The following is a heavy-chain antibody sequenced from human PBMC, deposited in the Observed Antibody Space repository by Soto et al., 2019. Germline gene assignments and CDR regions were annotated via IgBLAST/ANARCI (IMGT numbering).Heavy chain of an antibody. D-gene: IGHD3-10*01. V-gene: IGHV1-18*01. J-gene: IGHJ4*02. CDR1: GYTFTSYG. Sequence: QVQLVQSGAEVKKPGASVKVSCKASGYTFTSYGISWVRQAPGQGLEWMGWISAYNGNTKYAQKLQGRGTMTTDTSTSTAYRELGSLRSDVTGVGYVVRGGFVEVGYYFDYLGQGTLVTVSS. CDR2: ISAYNGNT. CDR3: VRGGFVEVGYYFDY.